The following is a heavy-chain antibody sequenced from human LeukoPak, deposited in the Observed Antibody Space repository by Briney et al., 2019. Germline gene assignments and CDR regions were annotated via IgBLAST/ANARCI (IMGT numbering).Heavy chain of an antibody. J-gene: IGHJ4*02. Sequence: SETLSLTCTVSGGSISSGSYYWSWIRQPAGKGLEWIGRIYTSGSTNYNPSVRSRVTKSVDTSKNQFSLKLSSVTAADTAVYYCAREASYDFWSGYYTGFDYWGQGTLVTVSS. D-gene: IGHD3-3*01. CDR3: AREASYDFWSGYYTGFDY. V-gene: IGHV4-61*02. CDR1: GGSISSGSYY. CDR2: IYTSGST.